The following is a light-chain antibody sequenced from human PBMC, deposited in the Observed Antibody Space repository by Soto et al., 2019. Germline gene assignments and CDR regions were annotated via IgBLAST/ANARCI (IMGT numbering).Light chain of an antibody. CDR1: QTINSD. CDR3: QQHNNYLT. CDR2: RAS. V-gene: IGKV1-5*03. J-gene: IGKJ1*01. Sequence: DVPMTQSPSTLSASVGDRVTITCRASQTINSDLAWYQQKPGKAPQLLIYRASSLESGVPSRFIGSGSGTEFTLTITSLQPDDFATYYCQQHNNYLTFGHGTRVDIK.